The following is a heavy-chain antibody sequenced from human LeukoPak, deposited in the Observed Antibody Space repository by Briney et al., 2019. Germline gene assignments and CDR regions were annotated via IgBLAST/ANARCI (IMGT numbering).Heavy chain of an antibody. Sequence: SGPTLVKPTQTLTLTCTFSGFSLSTSGVGVGWIRQPPGKALEWLAVIDWDDEKRYSPSLKSRLTITKDTSNNQVVLTMSSVDPVDTATYYCARLTGAGGFDYWGQGTLVTVSS. CDR2: IDWDDEK. CDR1: GFSLSTSGVG. J-gene: IGHJ4*02. D-gene: IGHD3-16*01. V-gene: IGHV2-5*02. CDR3: ARLTGAGGFDY.